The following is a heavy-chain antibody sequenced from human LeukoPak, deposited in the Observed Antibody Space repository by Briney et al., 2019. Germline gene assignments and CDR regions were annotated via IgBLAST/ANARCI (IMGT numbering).Heavy chain of an antibody. CDR1: GFTFSSYG. Sequence: GRSLRLSCAASGFTFSSYGLHWVRQAPGTGLEWVAFISYDGTNKYYADSVKGRFTISRDNAKNTLYLQMNSLRAEDTALYYCVCLGCSSQQGTGWGQGTLVTVSS. CDR2: ISYDGTNK. CDR3: VCLGCSSQQGTG. V-gene: IGHV3-30*03. J-gene: IGHJ4*02. D-gene: IGHD6-13*01.